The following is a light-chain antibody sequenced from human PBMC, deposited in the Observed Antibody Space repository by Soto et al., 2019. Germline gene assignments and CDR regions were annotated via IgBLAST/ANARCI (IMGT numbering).Light chain of an antibody. CDR3: SSYTSSSTVV. CDR2: DVS. Sequence: QSALTQPASVSGSPGQSIIISCTGTSSDVGGYNYVSWYQQHPGKAPKLMIYDVSNRPSGVSNRFSGSKSGNTASLTISGLQAEDEADYYCSSYTSSSTVVVGGGTKLTVL. CDR1: SSDVGGYNY. J-gene: IGLJ2*01. V-gene: IGLV2-14*01.